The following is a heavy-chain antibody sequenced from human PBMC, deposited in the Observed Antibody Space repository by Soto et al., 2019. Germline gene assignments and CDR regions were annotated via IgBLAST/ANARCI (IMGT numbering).Heavy chain of an antibody. CDR2: ISGSGGST. CDR3: AKDWVVVVTYDY. Sequence: EVQLLESGGGLVQPGGYLRLSCAASGFTFSSYAMSWVRQAPGKGLEWVSAISGSGGSTYYADSVKGRFTISRDNSKNTLYLQMNSLRAEDTAVYYCAKDWVVVVTYDYWGQGTLVTVSS. J-gene: IGHJ4*02. V-gene: IGHV3-23*01. CDR1: GFTFSSYA. D-gene: IGHD3-22*01.